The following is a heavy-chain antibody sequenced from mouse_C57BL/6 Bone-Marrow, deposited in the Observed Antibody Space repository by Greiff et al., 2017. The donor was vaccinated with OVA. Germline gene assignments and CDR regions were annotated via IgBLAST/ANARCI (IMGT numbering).Heavy chain of an antibody. Sequence: EVQLQQSGPVLVKPGASVKMSCKASGYTFTDYYMNWVKQSHGKSLEWIGVINPYNGGTSYNQKFKGKATLTVDKSSSTAYMELNSLTSEDSAVYYCARSSGWDDFDYWGQGTTLTVSS. CDR1: GYTFTDYY. V-gene: IGHV1-19*01. CDR3: ARSSGWDDFDY. CDR2: INPYNGGT. J-gene: IGHJ2*01. D-gene: IGHD3-1*01.